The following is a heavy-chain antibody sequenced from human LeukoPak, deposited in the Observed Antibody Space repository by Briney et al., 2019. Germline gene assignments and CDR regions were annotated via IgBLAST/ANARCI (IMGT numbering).Heavy chain of an antibody. CDR2: IGDSGRST. Sequence: GGSLRLSCAASGFTFSNYGMNWVRQTPGKGLEWVSGIGDSGRSTYYADSVKGRFTISRDNSKNTLYLQMNSLRAEDTAVYYCAKGGSLTTVTHFDYWGQGTLVIVSS. J-gene: IGHJ4*02. CDR3: AKGGSLTTVTHFDY. CDR1: GFTFSNYG. V-gene: IGHV3-23*01. D-gene: IGHD4-17*01.